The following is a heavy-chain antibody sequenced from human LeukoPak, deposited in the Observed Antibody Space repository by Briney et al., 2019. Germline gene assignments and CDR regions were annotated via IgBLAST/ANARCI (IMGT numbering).Heavy chain of an antibody. Sequence: GGSLRLSCAASGFTFSKFWMNWVRHTPGKGLEWVASIRQDGTEKYYADSVKGRFTSSRDNGKNSLYLQMSSLRAEDTAIYYCATQSYYYDSSGYYTTWGQGTLVTVSS. CDR1: GFTFSKFW. CDR3: ATQSYYYDSSGYYTT. CDR2: IRQDGTEK. D-gene: IGHD3-22*01. V-gene: IGHV3-7*01. J-gene: IGHJ4*02.